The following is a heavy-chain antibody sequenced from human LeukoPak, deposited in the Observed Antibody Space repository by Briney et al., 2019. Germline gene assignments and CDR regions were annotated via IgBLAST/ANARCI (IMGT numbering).Heavy chain of an antibody. Sequence: PGGSLRLSCAASGFTFSSYGMHWVRQAPGKGLEWVAVIWYDGSNKYYADSVKGRFTISRDNSKNTLYLQMNSLRAEDTAVYYCARDGSGSYIFDYWGQGTLVTVSS. J-gene: IGHJ4*02. V-gene: IGHV3-33*08. CDR2: IWYDGSNK. CDR3: ARDGSGSYIFDY. D-gene: IGHD3-10*01. CDR1: GFTFSSYG.